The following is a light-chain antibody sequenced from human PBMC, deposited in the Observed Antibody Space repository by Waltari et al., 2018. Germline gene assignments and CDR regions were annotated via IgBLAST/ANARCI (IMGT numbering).Light chain of an antibody. CDR1: STDLASYNL. CDR3: CSYTGSSTSYG. CDR2: EAT. J-gene: IGLJ1*01. Sequence: QSALSQPASVSGSPGQSLTITCTGASTDLASYNLVAWYQHHPNRAPKLIIYEATKRPSGISHRFSGAKSSATASLRISGLQADDEADYYCCSYTGSSTSYGCGGGTKVTVL. V-gene: IGLV2-23*01.